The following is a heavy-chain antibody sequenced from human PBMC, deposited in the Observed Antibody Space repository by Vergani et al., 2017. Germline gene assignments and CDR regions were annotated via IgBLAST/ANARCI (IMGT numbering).Heavy chain of an antibody. D-gene: IGHD1-14*01. V-gene: IGHV3-33*01. CDR1: GFTFNQHG. J-gene: IGHJ5*02. Sequence: QVQLVESGGGVVQPGRSLTLSCAASGFTFNQHGMHWVRQAPGKGLEWVAVTWDDGNNKQYADSVKGRFTISRDNSKSTMYLQMNSLRDEDTGVYYCARDLRLLYNRFDPWGQGTLVTVSS. CDR3: ARDLRLLYNRFDP. CDR2: TWDDGNNK.